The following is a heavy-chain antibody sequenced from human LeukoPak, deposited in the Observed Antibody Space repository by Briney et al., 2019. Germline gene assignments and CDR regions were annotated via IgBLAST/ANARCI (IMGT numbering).Heavy chain of an antibody. V-gene: IGHV3-7*03. D-gene: IGHD5-18*01. Sequence: PGGSLRLSCAASGLTFSTYWMSWVRQAPGKGLEWVANINQDGSEKYYVDSVKGRFTISRDNAKNSLYLQMNSLRAEDTAVYYCARDTAGGDHWGQGTLVTVSS. CDR1: GLTFSTYW. J-gene: IGHJ4*02. CDR3: ARDTAGGDH. CDR2: INQDGSEK.